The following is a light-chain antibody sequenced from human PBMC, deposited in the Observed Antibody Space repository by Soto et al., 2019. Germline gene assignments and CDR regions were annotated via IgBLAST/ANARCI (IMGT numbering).Light chain of an antibody. V-gene: IGLV2-8*01. CDR1: SSDVGAYNY. CDR2: EVT. Sequence: QSALTQPPSASGSPGQSVTISCTGTSSDVGAYNYVSWYQQHAGKAPKLVIYEVTKRPSGVPDRFSGSKSANTASLTVSGLQAEDEADYYCSSFASSNTWVFRGGTKLTVL. J-gene: IGLJ3*02. CDR3: SSFASSNTWV.